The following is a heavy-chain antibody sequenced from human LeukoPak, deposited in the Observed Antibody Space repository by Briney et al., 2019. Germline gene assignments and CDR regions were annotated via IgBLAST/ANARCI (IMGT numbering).Heavy chain of an antibody. Sequence: GGSLRLSCAASGFTFSSYSMSWVRQAPGKGLEWVGRIKSKTDGGTTDYAAPVKGRFTISRDDSKNTLYLQMNSLRAEDTAVYYCARSDDYVPPGFDYWGQGTLVTVSS. V-gene: IGHV3-15*01. CDR3: ARSDDYVPPGFDY. D-gene: IGHD4-17*01. J-gene: IGHJ4*02. CDR1: GFTFSSYS. CDR2: IKSKTDGGTT.